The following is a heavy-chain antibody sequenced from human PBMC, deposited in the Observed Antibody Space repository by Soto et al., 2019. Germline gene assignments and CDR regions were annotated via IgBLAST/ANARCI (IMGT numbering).Heavy chain of an antibody. D-gene: IGHD6-13*01. J-gene: IGHJ4*02. CDR3: ARAFRAAADD. CDR2: IYSGGST. Sequence: PGGSLRLSCAASGFTVSSNYMSWVRQAPGKGLEWVSVIYSGGSTYYADSVKGRFTISRHNSKNTLYLQMNSLRAEGTAVYYCARAFRAAADDWGQGTLVTVSS. V-gene: IGHV3-53*04. CDR1: GFTVSSNY.